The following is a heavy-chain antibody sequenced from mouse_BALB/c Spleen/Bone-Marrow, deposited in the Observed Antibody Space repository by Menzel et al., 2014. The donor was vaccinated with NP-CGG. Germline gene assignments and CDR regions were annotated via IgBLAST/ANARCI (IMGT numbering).Heavy chain of an antibody. CDR3: ARGRDYDVFSY. CDR1: GYTFTSYW. CDR2: IDPYDSET. V-gene: IGHV1-52*01. J-gene: IGHJ3*01. D-gene: IGHD2-4*01. Sequence: QVQLQQSGAELVRPGAPMKLSCKASGYTFTSYWMNWVKQRPEQGLEWIGRIDPYDSETHYNQKFKDKAILTVDKSSSTAYVQLSSLTSEDSAVYYCARGRDYDVFSYWGQGTLVTVSA.